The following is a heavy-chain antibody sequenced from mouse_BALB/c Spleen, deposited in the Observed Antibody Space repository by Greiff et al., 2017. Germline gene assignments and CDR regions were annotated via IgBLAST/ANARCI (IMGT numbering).Heavy chain of an antibody. J-gene: IGHJ1*01. CDR3: AHYGLWYFDV. CDR2: INPSSGYT. V-gene: IGHV1-4*01. CDR1: GYTFTSYT. D-gene: IGHD1-1*02. Sequence: QVQLKQSGAELARPGASVKMSCKASGYTFTSYTMHWVKQRPGQGLEWIGYINPSSGYTNYNQKFKDKATLTADKSSSTAYMQLSSLTSEDSAVYYCAHYGLWYFDVWGAGTTVTVSS.